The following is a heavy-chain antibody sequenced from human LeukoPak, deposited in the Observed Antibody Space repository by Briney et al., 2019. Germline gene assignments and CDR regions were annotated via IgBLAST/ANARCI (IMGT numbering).Heavy chain of an antibody. CDR3: ARDRRYCSGGSCYFDYFFDY. D-gene: IGHD2-15*01. J-gene: IGHJ4*02. CDR1: GFTFNSYA. Sequence: PGGSLRLSCAASGFTFNSYAVHWVRQAPGKGLGWVAVISYDGSINFYSASVKGRFTTSRDNSKNTLYLQMNTLRADDTALYFCARDRRYCSGGSCYFDYFFDYWGQGTLVTVSS. CDR2: ISYDGSIN. V-gene: IGHV3-30*04.